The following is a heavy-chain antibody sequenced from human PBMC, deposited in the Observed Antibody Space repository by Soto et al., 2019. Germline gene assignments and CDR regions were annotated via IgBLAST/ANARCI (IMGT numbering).Heavy chain of an antibody. D-gene: IGHD3-22*01. Sequence: GGSLRLSCAASGFTFSNAWMNWVRQAPGKGLEWVGRIKSKTDGGTTDYAAPVKGRFTISRDDSKNTLYLQMNSLKTEDTAVYYCTTESMYYYDSSGYYYSDYWGQGTLVTVSS. CDR2: IKSKTDGGTT. CDR1: GFTFSNAW. J-gene: IGHJ4*02. V-gene: IGHV3-15*07. CDR3: TTESMYYYDSSGYYYSDY.